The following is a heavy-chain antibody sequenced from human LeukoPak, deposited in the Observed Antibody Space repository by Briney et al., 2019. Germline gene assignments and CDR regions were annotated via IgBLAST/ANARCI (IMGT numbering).Heavy chain of an antibody. CDR3: ARVTMIVVVIDY. Sequence: SETLSLTCTVSGGSISSGGYYWSWIRQHSGRGLEWIGYIYDSGSTYYNPSLKSRVTMSVDTSKNHFSLKLSSVTAADTAVYYCARVTMIVVVIDYWGQGTLVTVSS. CDR1: GGSISSGGYY. D-gene: IGHD3-22*01. V-gene: IGHV4-31*03. J-gene: IGHJ4*02. CDR2: IYDSGST.